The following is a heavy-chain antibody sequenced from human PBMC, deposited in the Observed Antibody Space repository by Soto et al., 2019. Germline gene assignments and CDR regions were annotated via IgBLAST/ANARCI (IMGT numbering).Heavy chain of an antibody. D-gene: IGHD5-18*01. V-gene: IGHV3-23*01. CDR1: GFTFSSYA. Sequence: GGSLRLSCAASGFTFSSYAMSWVRQAPGKWLEWVSAISGSGGSTYYADSVKGRLTISRDNSKNTLYLQMNSLRAEDTAVYYCAKGGTAMDDFGMDVWGXGTTVNVSS. J-gene: IGHJ6*02. CDR3: AKGGTAMDDFGMDV. CDR2: ISGSGGST.